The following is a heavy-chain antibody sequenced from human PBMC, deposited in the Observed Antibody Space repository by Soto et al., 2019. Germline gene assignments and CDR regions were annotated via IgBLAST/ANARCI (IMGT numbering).Heavy chain of an antibody. Sequence: QVQLQASGPGLVKPSGTMSLTCAVSGAAFTSGYWWSWVRQPPGKGLEWIVEIHHSGSTTYNPSLRSRVTISGDKSNDQFSRNLSSVTAAVTAVHYWARGGATCSGTVFFAFGIWALGTMVTVS. CDR3: ARGGATCSGTVFFAFGI. V-gene: IGHV4-4*02. CDR2: IHHSGST. D-gene: IGHD2-15*01. CDR1: GAAFTSGYW. J-gene: IGHJ3*02.